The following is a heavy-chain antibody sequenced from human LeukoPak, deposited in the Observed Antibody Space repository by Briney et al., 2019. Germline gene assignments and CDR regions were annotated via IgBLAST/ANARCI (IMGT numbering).Heavy chain of an antibody. V-gene: IGHV4-30-4*07. Sequence: SQTLSLTCAVSGGSISSGGYSWSWTRQPPGKGLEWIGYIYYSGSTYYNPSLKSRVTISVDTSKNQFSLKLSSVTAADTAVYYCARGKVGATLDYWGQGTLVTVSS. J-gene: IGHJ4*02. D-gene: IGHD1-26*01. CDR2: IYYSGST. CDR1: GGSISSGGYS. CDR3: ARGKVGATLDY.